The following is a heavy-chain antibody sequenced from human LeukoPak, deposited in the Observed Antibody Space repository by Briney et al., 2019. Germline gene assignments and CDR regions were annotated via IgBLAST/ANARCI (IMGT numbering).Heavy chain of an antibody. D-gene: IGHD5-24*01. CDR2: MNPNSGNT. Sequence: ASVKVSCKASGYTFTSYDINWVRRATGQGLEWMGWMNPNSGNTGYAQKFQGRVTMTRNTSISTAYMELSSLRSEDTAVYYCARVGSMRGDGYNFFPYYYYGMDVWGQGTTVTVSS. CDR1: GYTFTSYD. V-gene: IGHV1-8*01. J-gene: IGHJ6*02. CDR3: ARVGSMRGDGYNFFPYYYYGMDV.